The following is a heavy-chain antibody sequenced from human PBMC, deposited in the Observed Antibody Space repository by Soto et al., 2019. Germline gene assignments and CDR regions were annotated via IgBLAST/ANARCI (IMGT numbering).Heavy chain of an antibody. Sequence: QVQLVQSGAEVKEPGASVRVSCKASGYTFINYDIHWVRQAPGQGLEWMGWMNPKSGNTEYGQKFEGRVTMTRNTSISTANMEMSSLRSADTAVYDGANSPSGVERTYYVGGWCDSWGQGTLVTVSS. V-gene: IGHV1-8*01. CDR3: ANSPSGVERTYYVGGWCDS. J-gene: IGHJ5*01. D-gene: IGHD3-22*01. CDR1: GYTFINYD. CDR2: MNPKSGNT.